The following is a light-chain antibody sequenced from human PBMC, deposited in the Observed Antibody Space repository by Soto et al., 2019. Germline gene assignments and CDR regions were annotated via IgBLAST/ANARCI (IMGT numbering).Light chain of an antibody. CDR3: SSYRSTSNYV. J-gene: IGLJ1*01. CDR1: SSDVGGYNY. Sequence: QSVLTQPASVSGSPGQSITISCTGTSSDVGGYNYVSWYQQHPDKAPKLMIYEVSNRLSGVSNRFSGSKSGNTASLTISGLQAEDEADYYCSSYRSTSNYVFGSGTKVTVL. V-gene: IGLV2-14*01. CDR2: EVS.